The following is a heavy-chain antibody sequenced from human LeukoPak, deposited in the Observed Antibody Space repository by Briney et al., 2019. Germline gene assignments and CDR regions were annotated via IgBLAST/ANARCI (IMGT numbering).Heavy chain of an antibody. V-gene: IGHV3-30*02. CDR1: GFTFSSYG. CDR2: IRYDGSNK. J-gene: IGHJ6*03. D-gene: IGHD2-2*01. CDR3: AKDYCSSTSCYTLGNYYYYMDV. Sequence: GGSLRLSCAASGFTFSSYGMHWVRQAPGKGLEWVAFIRYDGSNKYYADSVKGRFTISRDNSENTLHLQLNRLRAEDTAVYYCAKDYCSSTSCYTLGNYYYYMDVWGKGTTVTVSS.